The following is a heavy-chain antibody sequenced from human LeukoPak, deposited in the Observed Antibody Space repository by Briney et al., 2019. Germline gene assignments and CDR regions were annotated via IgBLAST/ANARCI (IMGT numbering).Heavy chain of an antibody. CDR2: ISGGGSTT. D-gene: IGHD3-10*01. CDR1: GFTFSGYA. V-gene: IGHV3-23*01. CDR3: AKETRSDDY. Sequence: GGSLRLSCAASGFTFSGYAMSWVRQAPGQGLEWVSTISGGGSTTYYADSVKGRFTVSRDNSKNTLYLQLNSLSAEDTAVYYCAKETRSDDYWGQGTLVTVSS. J-gene: IGHJ4*02.